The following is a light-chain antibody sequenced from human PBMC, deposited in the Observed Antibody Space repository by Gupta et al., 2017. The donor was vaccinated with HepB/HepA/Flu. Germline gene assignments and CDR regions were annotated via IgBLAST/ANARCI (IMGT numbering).Light chain of an antibody. CDR1: QSLLYTNGYHY. J-gene: IGKJ4*01. Sequence: VVNQFPLPRAVTPGKPGSISCRSRQSLLYTNGYHYLDWYLQRPGHSPQLLIYLASHRASGVPDRFSGSASGTDFTLEISKVEAEDVGIYYCMQTLEIPLTFGGGTKVEIK. V-gene: IGKV2-28*01. CDR2: LAS. CDR3: MQTLEIPLT.